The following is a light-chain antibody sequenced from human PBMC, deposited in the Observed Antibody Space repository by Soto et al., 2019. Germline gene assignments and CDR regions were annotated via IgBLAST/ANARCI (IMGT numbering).Light chain of an antibody. CDR1: QSIGTY. Sequence: DIQMTQSPSSLSASVGDRVTITCRASQSIGTYLNWYLQKPGKAPQLLIHAASSLQTGVPSRFSGSVSGTEFTLTISSLQPEDFAIFYCQQSFSTPPTFGQGTKLAIK. CDR3: QQSFSTPPT. CDR2: AAS. V-gene: IGKV1-39*01. J-gene: IGKJ2*01.